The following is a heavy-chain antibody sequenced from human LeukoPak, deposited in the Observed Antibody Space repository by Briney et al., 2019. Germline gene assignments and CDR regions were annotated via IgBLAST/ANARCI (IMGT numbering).Heavy chain of an antibody. CDR3: AKEYDFWRGYHDAFDI. J-gene: IGHJ3*02. D-gene: IGHD3-3*01. Sequence: GGSLRLSCAASEFVFSDYYMSWIRQAPGKGLEWVSGISGSGGTTYCADSVKGRFTISRDNSKNTLDLQMNSLRAEDTAVYYCAKEYDFWRGYHDAFDIWGQGTMVTVSS. CDR2: ISGSGGTT. V-gene: IGHV3-23*01. CDR1: EFVFSDYY.